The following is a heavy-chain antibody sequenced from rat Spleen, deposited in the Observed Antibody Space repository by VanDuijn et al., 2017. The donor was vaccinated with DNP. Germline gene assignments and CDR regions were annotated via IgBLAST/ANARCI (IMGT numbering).Heavy chain of an antibody. D-gene: IGHD1-4*01. Sequence: EVQLVESGGGLVEPGRSLRLSCAASGFTFSFYGMAWVRQAPKKGLEWVASISASGGSTSYRDSVKGRFTISRDNAKSTLYLQMDSLRSEDTATYYCAKGGDYGSNRYAMDAWGQGTSVTVSS. CDR3: AKGGDYGSNRYAMDA. V-gene: IGHV5-27*01. J-gene: IGHJ4*01. CDR2: ISASGGST. CDR1: GFTFSFYG.